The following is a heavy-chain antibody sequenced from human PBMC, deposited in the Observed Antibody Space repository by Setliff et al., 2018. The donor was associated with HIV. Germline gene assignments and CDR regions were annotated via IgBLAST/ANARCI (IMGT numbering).Heavy chain of an antibody. J-gene: IGHJ5*02. CDR2: IYHSEYT. V-gene: IGHV4-4*02. CDR1: GGSISSDNW. CDR3: AAATTVLSPRA. D-gene: IGHD2-15*01. Sequence: PSETLSLTCAVSGGSISSDNWWTWVRQAPGKGLEWIGEIYHSEYTNYNPSLKSRVSMSVDTSKKQFSLKLTSVTAADTALYYCAAATTVLSPRAWGQGTLVTAPQ.